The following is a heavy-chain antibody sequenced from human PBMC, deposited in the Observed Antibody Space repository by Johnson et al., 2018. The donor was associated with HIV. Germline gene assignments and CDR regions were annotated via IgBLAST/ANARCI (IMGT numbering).Heavy chain of an antibody. CDR2: INWNGGST. D-gene: IGHD6-13*01. Sequence: VQLVESGGGVVRPGGSLRLSCAASGFTFDDYGMSWVRQVPGKGLEWVSGINWNGGSTGYADSVKGRFTISRDNAKNSLYVHMNSLRAEDTAVYYCARAAYSSSWYGGAFDIWGQGTMVTVSS. J-gene: IGHJ3*02. V-gene: IGHV3-20*04. CDR1: GFTFDDYG. CDR3: ARAAYSSSWYGGAFDI.